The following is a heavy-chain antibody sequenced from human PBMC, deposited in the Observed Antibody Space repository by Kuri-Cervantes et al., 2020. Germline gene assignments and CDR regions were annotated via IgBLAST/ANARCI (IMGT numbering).Heavy chain of an antibody. CDR3: ARQVAPLSWSDS. CDR1: GDSIVSSYS. D-gene: IGHD1-14*01. V-gene: IGHV4-4*02. J-gene: IGHJ5*01. Sequence: GSLRLSCAVSGDSIVSSYSWTWVRLSPGKGLEWLGEIYHTGNAHYNPSLRSRVAFLVDTSKNHFSLRLNSVTAADSVVYYCARQVAPLSWSDSWGPGIQVTVSS. CDR2: IYHTGNA.